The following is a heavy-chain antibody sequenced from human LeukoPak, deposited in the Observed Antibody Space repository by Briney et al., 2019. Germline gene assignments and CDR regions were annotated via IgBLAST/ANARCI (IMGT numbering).Heavy chain of an antibody. Sequence: PSETLSLTCTVSGGSISSYYWSWIRQPPGKGLEWIGYIYYSGSTNYNPSLKSRVTISVDTSKNQFSLKLSSVTAADTAVYYCAREHLGYCSGGSCLNAFDIWGQGTMVTVSS. D-gene: IGHD2-15*01. CDR1: GGSISSYY. V-gene: IGHV4-59*01. J-gene: IGHJ3*02. CDR3: AREHLGYCSGGSCLNAFDI. CDR2: IYYSGST.